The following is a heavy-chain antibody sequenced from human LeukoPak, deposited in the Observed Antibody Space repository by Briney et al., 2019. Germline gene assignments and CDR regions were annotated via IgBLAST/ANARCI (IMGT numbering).Heavy chain of an antibody. CDR1: GFTFSSYW. D-gene: IGHD3-22*01. CDR2: INSDGSST. Sequence: GGSLRLSCAASGFTFSSYWMHWVRQAPGKGLVWVSRINSDGSSTSYADSVKGRFTISRDNAKNTLYLQMNSLRAEDTAVYYCARAANLVTMIAKVLYFDYWGQGTLVTVSS. V-gene: IGHV3-74*01. CDR3: ARAANLVTMIAKVLYFDY. J-gene: IGHJ4*02.